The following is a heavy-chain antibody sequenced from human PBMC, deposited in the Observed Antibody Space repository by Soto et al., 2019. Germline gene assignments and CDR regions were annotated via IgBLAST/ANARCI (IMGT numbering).Heavy chain of an antibody. CDR2: INAGNGNT. Sequence: GASVKVSCKASGYTFTSYAMHWVRHAPGQRLEWMGWINAGNGNTKYSQKFQGRVTIIRDTSASTAYMELSSLRSEDTAVYYCARGLNGYLHYFDYWGQGTLVTVSS. CDR3: ARGLNGYLHYFDY. V-gene: IGHV1-3*01. CDR1: GYTFTSYA. J-gene: IGHJ4*02. D-gene: IGHD5-12*01.